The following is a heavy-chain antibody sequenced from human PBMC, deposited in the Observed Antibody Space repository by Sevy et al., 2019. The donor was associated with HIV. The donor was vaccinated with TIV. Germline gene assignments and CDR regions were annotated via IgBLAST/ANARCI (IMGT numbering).Heavy chain of an antibody. CDR3: SRSTGYYDKCGYEF. CDR1: GFTFSYYT. Sequence: GGSLRLSCAASGFTFSYYTMNWVRQAPGKGLEWVSSISSGSSYIFYADSMKGRLTVSRDNATNSLFLEMNSLRDEDTALYYCSRSTGYYDKCGYEFWGRGT. V-gene: IGHV3-21*03. D-gene: IGHD3-22*01. CDR2: ISSGSSYI. J-gene: IGHJ4*01.